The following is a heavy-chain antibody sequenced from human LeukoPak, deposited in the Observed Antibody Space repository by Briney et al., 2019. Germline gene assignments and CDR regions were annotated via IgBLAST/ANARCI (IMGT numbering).Heavy chain of an antibody. D-gene: IGHD5-12*01. Sequence: PSETLSLTCTVSGGSISSSSYYWGWIRQPPGKRLEWIGSIYYSGSTYYNPSLKSRVTISVDTSKNQFSLKLSSVTAADTAVYYCAKDLATRYYYYMDVWGKGTTVTISS. J-gene: IGHJ6*03. CDR2: IYYSGST. CDR3: AKDLATRYYYYMDV. V-gene: IGHV4-39*02. CDR1: GGSISSSSYY.